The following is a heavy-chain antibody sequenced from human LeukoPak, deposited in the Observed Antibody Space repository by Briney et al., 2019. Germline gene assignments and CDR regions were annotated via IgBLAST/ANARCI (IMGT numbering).Heavy chain of an antibody. CDR3: ARQRIYCSSTSCHTDLIIPIAFDI. V-gene: IGHV5-51*01. Sequence: GESLRISCKGSGYSFTSYWIGWVRQMPGKGLEWMGIIYPGDSDTRYSPSFQGQVTISADKSISTAYLQWSSLKASDTAMYYCARQRIYCSSTSCHTDLIIPIAFDIWGQGTMVTVSS. D-gene: IGHD2-2*02. CDR1: GYSFTSYW. CDR2: IYPGDSDT. J-gene: IGHJ3*02.